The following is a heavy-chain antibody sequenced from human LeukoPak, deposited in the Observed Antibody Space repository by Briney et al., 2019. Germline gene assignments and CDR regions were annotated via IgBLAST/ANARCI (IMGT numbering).Heavy chain of an antibody. CDR3: ARVVESYYDFWSGSGHDAFDI. J-gene: IGHJ3*02. CDR1: GGSISSYY. V-gene: IGHV4-59*12. Sequence: PSETLSLTCTVSGGSISSYYWSWIRQPPGKGLEWIGYIYYSGSTNYNPSLKSRVTMSVDTFKNQFSLKLSSVTAADTAVYYCARVVESYYDFWSGSGHDAFDIWGQGTMVTVSS. CDR2: IYYSGST. D-gene: IGHD3-3*01.